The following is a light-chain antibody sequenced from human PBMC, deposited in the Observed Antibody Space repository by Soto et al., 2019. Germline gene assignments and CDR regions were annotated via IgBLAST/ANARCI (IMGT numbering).Light chain of an antibody. V-gene: IGLV1-47*01. CDR3: SSYAGSNNLV. CDR1: SSNIGSNY. CDR2: RNN. J-gene: IGLJ2*01. Sequence: QAVVTQPPSASGTPGQRVTISCSGSSSNIGSNYVYWYQQLPGTAPKLLIYRNNQRPSGVPDRFSGSKSGTSASLAISGRRAEDEADYYCSSYAGSNNLVLGGGTKLTVL.